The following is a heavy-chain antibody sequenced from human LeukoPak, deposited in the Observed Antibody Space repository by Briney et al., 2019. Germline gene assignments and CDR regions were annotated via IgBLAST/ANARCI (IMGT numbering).Heavy chain of an antibody. J-gene: IGHJ4*02. CDR3: ARHVGNSGSGSYLTYFDY. Sequence: SETLSLTCTVSGGSISSYYWSWIRQPPGKGLEWIGHIYYSGSTHYNPSLKSRVTISVDTSKNQFSLKLSSVTAADTAVYYCARHVGNSGSGSYLTYFDYWGQGTLVTISS. CDR1: GGSISSYY. D-gene: IGHD3-10*01. CDR2: IYYSGST. V-gene: IGHV4-59*08.